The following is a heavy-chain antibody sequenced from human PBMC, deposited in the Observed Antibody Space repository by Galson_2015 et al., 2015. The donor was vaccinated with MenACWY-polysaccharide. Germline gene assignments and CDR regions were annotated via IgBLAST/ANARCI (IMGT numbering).Heavy chain of an antibody. CDR3: SRLQSKYMDV. J-gene: IGHJ6*04. V-gene: IGHV3-30*12. CDR2: IYYDGSKK. CDR1: GFTFRSCG. D-gene: IGHD4-11*01. Sequence: SLRLSCAASGFTFRSCGMHWVRQAPGKGLEWVTLIYYDGSKKEYADSVKGRFTISRDNSKNTLYLQMDSLRAEDTAVYYCSRLQSKYMDVWGKGTTVTVSS.